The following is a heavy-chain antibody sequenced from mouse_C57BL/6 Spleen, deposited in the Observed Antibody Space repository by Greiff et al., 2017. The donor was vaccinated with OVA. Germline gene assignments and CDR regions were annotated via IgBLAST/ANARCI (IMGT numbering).Heavy chain of an antibody. CDR3: TRDYYSNHAMDY. CDR1: GYTFTDYE. D-gene: IGHD2-5*01. V-gene: IGHV1-15*01. Sequence: VKLVESGAELVRPGASVTLSCKASGYTFTDYEMHWVKQTPVHGLEWIGAIDPETGGTAYNQKFKGKAILTADKSSSTAYMELRSLTSEDSAVYYCTRDYYSNHAMDYWGQGTSVTVSS. J-gene: IGHJ4*01. CDR2: IDPETGGT.